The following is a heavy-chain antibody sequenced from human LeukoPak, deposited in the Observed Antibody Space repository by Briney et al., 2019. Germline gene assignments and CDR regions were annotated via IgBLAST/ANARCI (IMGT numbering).Heavy chain of an antibody. CDR1: GGSISSSSYY. V-gene: IGHV4-39*01. CDR3: ARLVRSSGWYPDS. D-gene: IGHD6-19*01. Sequence: SETLSLTCTVSGGSISSSSYYWGWIRQPPGEGLEWIGSIYYSGSTYYTPSLKSRVTISVDTSKNQFSLKLRPVNSANTAVYYCARLVRSSGWYPDSWGQGTLVTVSS. J-gene: IGHJ4*02. CDR2: IYYSGST.